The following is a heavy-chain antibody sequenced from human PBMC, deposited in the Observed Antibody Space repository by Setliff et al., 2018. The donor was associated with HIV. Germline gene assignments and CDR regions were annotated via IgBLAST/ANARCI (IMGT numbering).Heavy chain of an antibody. V-gene: IGHV3-33*08. CDR2: IWDDGGNK. D-gene: IGHD2-15*01. CDR1: GFFFSSYR. J-gene: IGHJ4*02. Sequence: GGSLGLSCAASGFFFSSYRMHWVRQAPGKGLEWVAVIWDDGGNKYHADSVKGRFNISRDNSKNTLYLQMNSLRPEDTAVYYCARTCSGSGCYAGLESWGQGTPVTVSS. CDR3: ARTCSGSGCYAGLES.